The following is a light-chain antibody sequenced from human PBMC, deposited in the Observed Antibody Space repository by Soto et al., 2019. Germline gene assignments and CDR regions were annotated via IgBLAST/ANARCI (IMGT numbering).Light chain of an antibody. Sequence: QSALTQPASVSGSPRQSITISCAGTSSDIGGYKYVSWYQQHPGKDPRLLIYDVNNRPSGVSDRFSGSNSGNTASLSRSGLQDEAEDDYSLCSYTTSHSLIFGGGTQLTVL. CDR1: SSDIGGYKY. V-gene: IGLV2-14*03. CDR3: CSYTTSHSLI. J-gene: IGLJ2*01. CDR2: DVN.